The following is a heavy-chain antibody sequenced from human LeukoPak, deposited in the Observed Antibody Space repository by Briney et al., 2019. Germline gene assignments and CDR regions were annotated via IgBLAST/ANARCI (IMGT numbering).Heavy chain of an antibody. V-gene: IGHV1-18*03. CDR1: GYTFTSYG. CDR2: ISGYNGNT. J-gene: IGHJ6*02. Sequence: ASVKVSCKAFGYTFTSYGISWMRQAPGQGPEWMGWISGYNGNTNYAQKVQGRITMTTDTSTSTAYMELRSLRSDDMAVYYCATGTTTMIRGVYYYYYGMDVWGQGTTVTVSS. D-gene: IGHD3-10*01. CDR3: ATGTTTMIRGVYYYYYGMDV.